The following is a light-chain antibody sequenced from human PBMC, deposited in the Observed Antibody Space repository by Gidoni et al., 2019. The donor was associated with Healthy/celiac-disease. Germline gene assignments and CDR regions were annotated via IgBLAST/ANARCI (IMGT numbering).Light chain of an antibody. J-gene: IGKJ5*01. CDR2: DAS. Sequence: EIVLTQSPATLSLSPGERATLSCRASQRGSSYLAWYQQKPGQAPRLLIYDASNRATGSPARFSGSGSGTDFTLTISSLEPEDFAVYYCQQRSNWPPITFGQGTRLEIK. CDR1: QRGSSY. V-gene: IGKV3-11*01. CDR3: QQRSNWPPIT.